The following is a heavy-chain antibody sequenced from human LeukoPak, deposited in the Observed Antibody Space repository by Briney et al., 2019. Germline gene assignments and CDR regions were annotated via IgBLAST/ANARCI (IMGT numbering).Heavy chain of an antibody. Sequence: SETLSLTCTVSGGSISSYYWSWIRQPPGKGLEWIGYIYYSGSNNYNPSLKSRVTISVDTSKNQFSLKLSSVTAADTAVYYCASAIYDYVWGSYRSGYYFDYWGQGTLVTVSS. V-gene: IGHV4-59*01. D-gene: IGHD3-16*02. CDR2: IYYSGSN. J-gene: IGHJ4*02. CDR1: GGSISSYY. CDR3: ASAIYDYVWGSYRSGYYFDY.